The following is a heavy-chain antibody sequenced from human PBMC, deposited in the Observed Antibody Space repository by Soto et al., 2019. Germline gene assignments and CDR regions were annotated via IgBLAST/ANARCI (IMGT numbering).Heavy chain of an antibody. CDR2: INPQSGGT. CDR1: GYAFSDYY. V-gene: IGHV1-2*02. D-gene: IGHD3-10*01. CDR3: ARDRVRSPDGVDSFD. J-gene: IGHJ3*01. Sequence: ASVKVSCKASGYAFSDYYMHWVRQAPGQGLEWMGYINPQSGGTKYDQKFQDRVTMTRDTPKITVYMELRILTSKDTAVYYCARDRVRSPDGVDSFD.